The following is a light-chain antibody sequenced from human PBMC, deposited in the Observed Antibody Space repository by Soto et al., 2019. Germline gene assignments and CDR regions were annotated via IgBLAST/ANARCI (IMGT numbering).Light chain of an antibody. J-gene: IGKJ5*01. V-gene: IGKV3D-20*02. CDR2: DAS. CDR1: QSVSNTY. Sequence: EIVLTQSPATLSSFPGERATLSCRASQSVSNTYFAWYQQRPGQAPRLLIYDASSRATGIPDRFSGSGSGTEFTLTISSLQSEDFAVYYCQQYSNWPPITFGQGTRLEIK. CDR3: QQYSNWPPIT.